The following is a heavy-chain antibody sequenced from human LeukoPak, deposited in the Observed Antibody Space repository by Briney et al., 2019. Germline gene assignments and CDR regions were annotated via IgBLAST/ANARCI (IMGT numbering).Heavy chain of an antibody. D-gene: IGHD6-13*01. CDR2: INHSGST. CDR3: ARGYSSSWYLNWFNP. Sequence: SETLSLTCAVYGGSFSGYYWSWIRQSPGKGLEWIGEINHSGSTNYNPSLKSRVTISVDTSKNQFSLKLGSVTAADTAVYYCARGYSSSWYLNWFNPWGQGTLVTVSS. V-gene: IGHV4-34*01. J-gene: IGHJ5*02. CDR1: GGSFSGYY.